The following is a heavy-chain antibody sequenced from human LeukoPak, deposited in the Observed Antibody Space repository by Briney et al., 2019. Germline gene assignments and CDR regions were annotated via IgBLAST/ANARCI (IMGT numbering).Heavy chain of an antibody. Sequence: GGSLRLSCAASGFTFSSYSMNWVRQAPGKGLEWVSYIDSSSPAIYYADSVKGRFTISRDNAKNSLYLQINSLRAEDTALYYCAREVVVAAILFDYWGQGTLVTVSS. V-gene: IGHV3-48*04. D-gene: IGHD2-15*01. CDR1: GFTFSSYS. CDR3: AREVVVAAILFDY. CDR2: IDSSSPAI. J-gene: IGHJ4*02.